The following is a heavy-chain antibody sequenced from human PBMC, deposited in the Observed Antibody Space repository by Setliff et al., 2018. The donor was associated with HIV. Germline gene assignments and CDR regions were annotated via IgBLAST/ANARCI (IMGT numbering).Heavy chain of an antibody. V-gene: IGHV4-39*07. CDR3: ARQGNIVVVTSFDY. CDR2: VDYTGST. J-gene: IGHJ4*02. CDR1: GGSISSNIYF. Sequence: LSLTCTVSGGSISSNIYFWGWIRQPPGKGLEWIGNVDYTGSTYYNPSLKSRVTIAVDTSKNQFSLRLNSVTAADTAVYYCARQGNIVVVTSFDYWGQGTLVTVSS. D-gene: IGHD2-21*02.